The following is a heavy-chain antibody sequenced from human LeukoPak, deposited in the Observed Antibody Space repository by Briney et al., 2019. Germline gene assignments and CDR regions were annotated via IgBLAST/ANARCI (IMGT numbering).Heavy chain of an antibody. D-gene: IGHD3-10*01. J-gene: IGHJ4*02. CDR3: TRSRDYNSGSYPGF. Sequence: GGSLRLSCAAPGFTFSSYSMTWVRQAPGKGLVWVSRINHDGSSAIYADSVKGRFTISRDNAKNKLYLQMNSLRAEDTAVYYCTRSRDYNSGSYPGFWGQGILVTVSS. V-gene: IGHV3-74*01. CDR1: GFTFSSYS. CDR2: INHDGSSA.